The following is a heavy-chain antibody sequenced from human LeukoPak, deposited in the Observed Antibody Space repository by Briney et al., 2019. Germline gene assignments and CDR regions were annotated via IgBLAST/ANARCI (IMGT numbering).Heavy chain of an antibody. D-gene: IGHD3-22*01. CDR1: GLTFSNHD. Sequence: PGGSLRLSCVASGLTFSNHDMHWVRQVTGKGLEWVSTIGTQSDTFYPGPVKGRFTISRDNSKNTLYLQMNSLRAEDTAVYYCARDTNKYYYDSSGLDPWGQGTLVTVSS. CDR2: IGTQSDT. CDR3: ARDTNKYYYDSSGLDP. V-gene: IGHV3-13*01. J-gene: IGHJ5*02.